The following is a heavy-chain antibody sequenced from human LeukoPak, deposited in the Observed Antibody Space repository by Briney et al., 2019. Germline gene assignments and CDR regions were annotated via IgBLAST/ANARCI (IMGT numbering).Heavy chain of an antibody. V-gene: IGHV3-53*01. Sequence: GGSLRLSCAASGFTVSSNYVSWVRQAPGKGLEWVSVIYSGGSTYYADSVKGRFTISRDNSKNTLYLQMNSLRAEDTAVYYCARERPKPLNRYGSGFDYWGQGTLVTVSS. CDR1: GFTVSSNY. D-gene: IGHD3-10*01. CDR2: IYSGGST. CDR3: ARERPKPLNRYGSGFDY. J-gene: IGHJ4*02.